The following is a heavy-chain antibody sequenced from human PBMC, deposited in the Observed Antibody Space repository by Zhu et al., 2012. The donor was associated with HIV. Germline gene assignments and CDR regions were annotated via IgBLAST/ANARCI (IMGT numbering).Heavy chain of an antibody. V-gene: IGHV3-73*02. CDR1: GFTFSGSA. Sequence: EVQLVESGGGLVQPGGSLKLSCAASGFTFSGSAMHWVRQASGKGLEWVGRIRSKANSYATAYAASVKGRFTISRDDSKNTAYLQMNSLKTXDTAVYYCTRGSHLYDSSGYYYLGEYFQHWGQGTLVTVSS. D-gene: IGHD3-22*01. J-gene: IGHJ1*01. CDR3: TRGSHLYDSSGYYYLGEYFQH. CDR2: IRSKANSYAT.